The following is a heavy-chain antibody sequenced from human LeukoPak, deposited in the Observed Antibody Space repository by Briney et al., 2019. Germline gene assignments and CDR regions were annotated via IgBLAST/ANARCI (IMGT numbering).Heavy chain of an antibody. Sequence: ASVKVSCKASGYTFTGYYMHWVRQAPGQGLEWMGWINPNSGGTNYAQKFQGRVTMTRDTSISTAYMELSRLRSDDTAVYYCARDLPPYYDILTGYWIGWFDPWGQGTLVTVSS. CDR1: GYTFTGYY. CDR2: INPNSGGT. CDR3: ARDLPPYYDILTGYWIGWFDP. V-gene: IGHV1-2*02. J-gene: IGHJ5*02. D-gene: IGHD3-9*01.